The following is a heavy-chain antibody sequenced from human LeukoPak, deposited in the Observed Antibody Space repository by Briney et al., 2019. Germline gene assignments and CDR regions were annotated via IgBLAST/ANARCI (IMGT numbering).Heavy chain of an antibody. D-gene: IGHD3-10*01. J-gene: IGHJ4*02. Sequence: SETLSLTCTVSGGSISSYYWSWLRQPPGKGLEWIGYIYYSGSTNYNPSLKSRVTISVDTSKNQFSLKLSSVTAADTAVYYCARTSRDYYGSGSYFDYWGQGTLVTASS. V-gene: IGHV4-59*08. CDR1: GGSISSYY. CDR3: ARTSRDYYGSGSYFDY. CDR2: IYYSGST.